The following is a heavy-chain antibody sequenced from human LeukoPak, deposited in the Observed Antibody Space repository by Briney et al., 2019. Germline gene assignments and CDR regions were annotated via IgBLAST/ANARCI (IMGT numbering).Heavy chain of an antibody. CDR1: GFTFSNNW. CDR3: AKDAYGDYVEGYFQY. CDR2: VKKDESEK. J-gene: IGHJ1*01. Sequence: GGSLRLSCAASGFTFSNNWMTWVRQAPGKGLEWVASVKKDESEKYYVDSVKGRFTISKDNAKNSLYLLMTSLRVEDTAVYYCAKDAYGDYVEGYFQYWGQGILVTVSS. V-gene: IGHV3-7*03. D-gene: IGHD4-17*01.